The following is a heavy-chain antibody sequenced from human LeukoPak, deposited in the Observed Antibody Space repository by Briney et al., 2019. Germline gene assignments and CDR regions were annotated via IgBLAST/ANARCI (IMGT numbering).Heavy chain of an antibody. CDR1: GFTFSSYA. J-gene: IGHJ4*02. V-gene: IGHV3-23*01. CDR2: ISGSGGST. CDR3: AKDTRVGGSYPSFDY. Sequence: PGGSLRLSCAASGFTFSSYAMSWVRQAPGKGLEWVSAISGSGGSTYYADSVKGRFTISRDNSKDTLYLQMNSLRAEDTAVYYCAKDTRVGGSYPSFDYWGQGTLVTVSS. D-gene: IGHD1-26*01.